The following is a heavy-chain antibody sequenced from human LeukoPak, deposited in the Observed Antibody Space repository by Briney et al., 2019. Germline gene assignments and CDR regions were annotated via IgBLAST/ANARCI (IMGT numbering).Heavy chain of an antibody. CDR3: ARDFGLDPNSTERITMVRGVITPYYFDY. Sequence: GSSVKVSCKASGGTFSSYAISWVRQAPGQGLEWMGGIIPIFGTANYAQKFQGRVTITTDESTSTAYMELSSLRSEDTAVYYCARDFGLDPNSTERITMVRGVITPYYFDYWGQGTLVTVSS. CDR1: GGTFSSYA. J-gene: IGHJ4*02. V-gene: IGHV1-69*05. CDR2: IIPIFGTA. D-gene: IGHD3-10*01.